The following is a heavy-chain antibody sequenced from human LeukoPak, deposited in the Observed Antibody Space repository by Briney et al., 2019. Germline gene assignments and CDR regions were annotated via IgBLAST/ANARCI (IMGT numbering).Heavy chain of an antibody. CDR2: INHSGST. Sequence: SETLSLTCAVYSGSFSGYYWNWIRQPPGKGLEWIGEINHSGSTNYNPSLKSRVTISVDTSKNQFSLKLSSVTAADTAVYYCARDRGDGYDYFWDYWGQGTLVTVSS. V-gene: IGHV4-34*01. CDR3: ARDRGDGYDYFWDY. CDR1: SGSFSGYY. D-gene: IGHD5-12*01. J-gene: IGHJ4*02.